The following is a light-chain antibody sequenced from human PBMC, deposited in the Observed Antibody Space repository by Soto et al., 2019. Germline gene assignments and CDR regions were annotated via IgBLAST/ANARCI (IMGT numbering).Light chain of an antibody. CDR3: SSYTTTDTYV. CDR2: DVN. CDR1: GSDVGGYNY. Sequence: QSALTQPASVSGSPRQSITISCTGTGSDVGGYNYVSWFQQYPGKAPKLMIYDVNTRPSGVSNRFSGSKSGNTASLTISGLQAEDEADYYCSSYTTTDTYVFGTGTKVTVL. V-gene: IGLV2-14*01. J-gene: IGLJ1*01.